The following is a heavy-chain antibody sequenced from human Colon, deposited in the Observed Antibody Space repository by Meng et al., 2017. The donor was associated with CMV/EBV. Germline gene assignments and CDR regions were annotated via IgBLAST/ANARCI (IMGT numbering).Heavy chain of an antibody. CDR1: GCSISTYY. CDR3: ARDTGTTGTGSLFDY. Sequence: QGELHETSQGTVNASETLSLTSNVLGCSISTYYWNWKRQSDGKGLEWIGRIQTIDSINYNPSLKNRVTISVDTIKNQFSLKQTSVNHADTAVYYCARDTGTTGTGSLFDYWGQGILVTVSS. CDR2: IQTIDSI. D-gene: IGHD1-1*01. V-gene: IGHV4-4*07. J-gene: IGHJ4*02.